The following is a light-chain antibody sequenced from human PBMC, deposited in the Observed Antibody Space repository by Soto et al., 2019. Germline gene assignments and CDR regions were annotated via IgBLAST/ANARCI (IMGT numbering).Light chain of an antibody. J-gene: IGKJ4*01. CDR1: QSVNIY. CDR3: QQYDDWLRLT. Sequence: EIVLTQSPATLPLSPGERATLSCRASQSVNIYLAWYQQKPGQAPRLLIFGASYRATGIPARFSGSGSGTEFNLTISSLQSEDFAVYFCQQYDDWLRLTFGGGTKVDIK. CDR2: GAS. V-gene: IGKV3D-15*01.